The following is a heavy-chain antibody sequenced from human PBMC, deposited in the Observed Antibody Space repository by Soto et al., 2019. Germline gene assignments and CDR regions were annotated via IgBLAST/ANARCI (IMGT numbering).Heavy chain of an antibody. CDR2: ISYDGSNK. Sequence: HPGGSLRLSCAASGFTFSSYGMHWVRQAPGKGLEWVAVISYDGSNKYYADSVKGRFTISRDNSKNTLYLQMNSLRAEDTAVYYCAKDSLYDILTGIGYPSNWLDPWGQGTLVTVSS. J-gene: IGHJ5*02. CDR1: GFTFSSYG. D-gene: IGHD3-9*01. CDR3: AKDSLYDILTGIGYPSNWLDP. V-gene: IGHV3-30*18.